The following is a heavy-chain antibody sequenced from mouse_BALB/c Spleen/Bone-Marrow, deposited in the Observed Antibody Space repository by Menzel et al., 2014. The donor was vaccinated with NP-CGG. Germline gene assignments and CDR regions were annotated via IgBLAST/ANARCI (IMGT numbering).Heavy chain of an antibody. CDR2: IDPENGDT. D-gene: IGHD2-10*02. CDR1: GFNIKDYY. Sequence: VQLKQSGAELVRSGASVKLSCTASGFNIKDYYMHWVKQRPEQGLEWIGWIDPENGDTEYAPKFQGKATMTADTPSNTAYLQLSSLTSEDTAVYYCNEGYGNYGYWGQGTTLTVSS. J-gene: IGHJ2*01. CDR3: NEGYGNYGY. V-gene: IGHV14-4*02.